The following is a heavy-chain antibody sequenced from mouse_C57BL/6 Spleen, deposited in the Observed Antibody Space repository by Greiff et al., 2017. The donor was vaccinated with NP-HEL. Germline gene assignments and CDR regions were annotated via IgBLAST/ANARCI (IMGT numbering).Heavy chain of an antibody. Sequence: EVQLQQSGPELVKPGASVKMSCKASGYTFTDYNLHWVKQSHGKSLEWIGYINPNNGGTSYNQKFKGKATLTVNKSSSTAYMELRSLTSEDSAVYDCARGGVVADYCDYWGQGTTLTVSS. D-gene: IGHD1-1*01. J-gene: IGHJ2*01. CDR1: GYTFTDYN. V-gene: IGHV1-22*01. CDR3: ARGGVVADYCDY. CDR2: INPNNGGT.